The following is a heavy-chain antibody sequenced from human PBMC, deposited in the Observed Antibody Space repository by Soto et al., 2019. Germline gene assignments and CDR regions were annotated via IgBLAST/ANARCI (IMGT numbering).Heavy chain of an antibody. CDR2: IYHSGSA. D-gene: IGHD1-1*01. Sequence: QVQLQESGPGLVKPSGTLSLTCAVSGVSISSTNWWGWVRQPPGKGLEWIGEIYHSGSAVYNPSLKSRVTISVDKSKNQFSMKLSSVTAADTAIYYCAKDLLEHLRGAIDVWGQGTMVTVSS. J-gene: IGHJ3*01. CDR3: AKDLLEHLRGAIDV. CDR1: GVSISSTNW. V-gene: IGHV4-4*02.